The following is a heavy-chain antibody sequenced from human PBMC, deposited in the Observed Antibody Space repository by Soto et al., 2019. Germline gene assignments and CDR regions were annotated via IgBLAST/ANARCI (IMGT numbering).Heavy chain of an antibody. V-gene: IGHV3-48*01. CDR3: ARHPERIAQIGWFDP. Sequence: EVQLVESGGGLVQPGGSLRLSCAASGFTFSSYSMNWVRQAPGKGLEWVSDISSSSSTIYYADSVKGRFTISRDNAKNSLYLQMNSLRAEDTAVYYCARHPERIAQIGWFDPWGQGTLFTVSS. J-gene: IGHJ5*02. CDR2: ISSSSSTI. CDR1: GFTFSSYS. D-gene: IGHD6-13*01.